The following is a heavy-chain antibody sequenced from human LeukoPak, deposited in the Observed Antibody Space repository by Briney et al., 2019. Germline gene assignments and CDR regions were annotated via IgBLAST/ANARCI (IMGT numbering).Heavy chain of an antibody. V-gene: IGHV4-4*07. CDR1: GGSISSYY. CDR3: ARHFRPGTYDSSGYYRLTAAFDM. Sequence: SETLSLTCTVSGGSISSYYWSWIRQPAGKGLEWIGRSYTIGSTNYNASLKTRVTISVDTSKNQFSLKLSSVTAADTAVYYCARHFRPGTYDSSGYYRLTAAFDMWGEGTMVTVSS. J-gene: IGHJ3*02. CDR2: SYTIGST. D-gene: IGHD3-22*01.